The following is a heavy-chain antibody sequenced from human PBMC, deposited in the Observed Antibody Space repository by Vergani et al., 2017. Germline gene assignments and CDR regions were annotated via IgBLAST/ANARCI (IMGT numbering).Heavy chain of an antibody. Sequence: QVQLVQSGAEVKKPGSSVKVSCKASGGTFSSYAISWVRQAPGQGLEWMGRIIPILGIANYAQKFQGRVTITADKSTSTAYMELSSLRSEDTAVSYCARDRGRYCTNGVCYSGNWFDPWGQGTLVTVSS. CDR1: GGTFSSYA. CDR2: IIPILGIA. J-gene: IGHJ5*02. D-gene: IGHD2-8*01. CDR3: ARDRGRYCTNGVCYSGNWFDP. V-gene: IGHV1-69*04.